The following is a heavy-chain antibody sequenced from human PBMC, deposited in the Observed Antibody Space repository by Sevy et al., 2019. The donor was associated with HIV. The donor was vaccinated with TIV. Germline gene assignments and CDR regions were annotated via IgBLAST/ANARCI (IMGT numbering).Heavy chain of an antibody. CDR3: ARVKGYGEGAFEI. Sequence: SETLSLTCTVSGGSISSYYWSWIRQPPGKGLEWIGYIYYSGSTNYNPSLKSRVTISVDTSKNQFSLKLSPVTAADTAVYYCARVKGYGEGAFEIWGQGTMVTVSS. CDR2: IYYSGST. D-gene: IGHD3-10*01. J-gene: IGHJ3*02. V-gene: IGHV4-59*01. CDR1: GGSISSYY.